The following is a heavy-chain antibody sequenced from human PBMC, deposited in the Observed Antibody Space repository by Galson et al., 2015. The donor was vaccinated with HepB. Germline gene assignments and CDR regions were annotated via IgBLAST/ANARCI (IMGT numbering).Heavy chain of an antibody. CDR1: GFTVSNNY. V-gene: IGHV3-66*01. CDR2: IYDDGRT. J-gene: IGHJ1*01. D-gene: IGHD2-21*01. Sequence: SLRLSCAASGFTVSNNYMSWVRQAPGKGLEWVSIIYDDGRTFYADSLKDRFAISRDNSKNTLFLQMNRLRTEDTAVYYCASVVVVIDRADYLQYWGQGTRVTVSS. CDR3: ASVVVVIDRADYLQY.